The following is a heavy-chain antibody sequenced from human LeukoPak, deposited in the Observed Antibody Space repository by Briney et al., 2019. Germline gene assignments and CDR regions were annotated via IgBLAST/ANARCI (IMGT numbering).Heavy chain of an antibody. Sequence: ASVKVSCKASGYTFTSYYMHWVRQAPGQGLEWMGIINPSGGNTSYAQKFQGRVTMTRDTSTSTVYMELSSLRSEDTAVYYCAREIAAAGRRFYSPPGKGNYYYGMDVWGQGTTVTVSS. J-gene: IGHJ6*02. V-gene: IGHV1-46*01. CDR3: AREIAAAGRRFYSPPGKGNYYYGMDV. CDR2: INPSGGNT. CDR1: GYTFTSYY. D-gene: IGHD6-13*01.